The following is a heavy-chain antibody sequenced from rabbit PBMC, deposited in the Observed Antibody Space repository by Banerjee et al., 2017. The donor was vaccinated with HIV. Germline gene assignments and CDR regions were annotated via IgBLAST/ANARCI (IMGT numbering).Heavy chain of an antibody. CDR1: GFDFSSNA. D-gene: IGHD1-1*01. J-gene: IGHJ4*01. Sequence: QSLEESGGDLVQPGASLTLTCKASGFDFSSNAMCWVRQAPGKGLEWIGCINTGSGRTYYASWAKGRFTISKTSSTAVTLQMTSLTAADTATYFCARPDSVSSYYFNLWGPGTLVTVS. CDR3: ARPDSVSSYYFNL. CDR2: INTGSGRT. V-gene: IGHV1S40*01.